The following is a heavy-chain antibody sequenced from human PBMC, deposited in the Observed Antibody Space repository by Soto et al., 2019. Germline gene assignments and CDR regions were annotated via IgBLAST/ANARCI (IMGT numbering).Heavy chain of an antibody. D-gene: IGHD1-26*01. J-gene: IGHJ4*02. V-gene: IGHV1-69*01. CDR2: IIPIFGTA. CDR3: AGSSSWYRGSYVMDPYLHY. Sequence: QVQLVQSGAEVKKPGSSVKVSCKASGGTFSSYAITWVRQAPGQGLEWMGGIIPIFGTANYAQKFQGRVTITADESTSTAYMELSSLRSEDTAVYYCAGSSSWYRGSYVMDPYLHYWGQGTLVIVSS. CDR1: GGTFSSYA.